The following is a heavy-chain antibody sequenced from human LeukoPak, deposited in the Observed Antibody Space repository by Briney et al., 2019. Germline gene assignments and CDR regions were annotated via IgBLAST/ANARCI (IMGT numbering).Heavy chain of an antibody. J-gene: IGHJ4*02. CDR1: GITVSTNY. Sequence: GGSLRLSCAASGITVSTNYMSWVRQAPGKGLEWVAIIYSGGATFYADSVKGRFTISRENSKNTLWLQMNSLRAEDTAVYYCTRLHYDVLTGPFDYWGQGTLVTVSS. CDR3: TRLHYDVLTGPFDY. D-gene: IGHD3-9*01. V-gene: IGHV3-66*04. CDR2: IYSGGAT.